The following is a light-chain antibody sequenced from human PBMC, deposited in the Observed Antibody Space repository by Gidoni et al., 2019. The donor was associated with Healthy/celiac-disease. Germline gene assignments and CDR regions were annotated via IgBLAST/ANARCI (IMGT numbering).Light chain of an antibody. V-gene: IGKV3-20*01. CDR2: GAS. CDR3: QPYGSSPLT. Sequence: EMVLTKSPGTLSLAPGERATLSCRASQSVSSSYLAWYQQKPGKAPRLLLYGASSRATGIPDRFSGSGSGTDFTLTISRLEPVDFAVYYCQPYGSSPLTFGGGTKVEIK. J-gene: IGKJ4*01. CDR1: QSVSSSY.